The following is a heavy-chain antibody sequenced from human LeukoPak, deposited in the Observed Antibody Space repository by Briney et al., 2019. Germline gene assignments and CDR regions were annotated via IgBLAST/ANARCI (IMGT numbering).Heavy chain of an antibody. V-gene: IGHV4-59*08. Sequence: SETLSLTCTVSGGSISSYYWSWIRQPPGKGLEWIGYIYYSGSTNYNPSLKSRVTISVDTSKNQFSLKLSSVAAADTAVYYCARHVSPSDWFDPWGQGTLVTVSS. D-gene: IGHD2/OR15-2a*01. CDR1: GGSISSYY. CDR3: ARHVSPSDWFDP. J-gene: IGHJ5*02. CDR2: IYYSGST.